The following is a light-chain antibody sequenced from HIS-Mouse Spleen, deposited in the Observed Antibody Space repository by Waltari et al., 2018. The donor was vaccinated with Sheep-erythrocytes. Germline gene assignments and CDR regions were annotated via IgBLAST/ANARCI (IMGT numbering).Light chain of an antibody. Sequence: QSALTQPASVSGSPGQSITISCTGTSSDVGSYNLFSWYQQHPGKAPKLMIYEGSKRPSGIPERFSGSNSGNTATLTISGTQAMDEADYYCQAWDSSTVVFGGGTKLTVL. V-gene: IGLV2-14*02. CDR1: SSDVGSYNL. CDR2: EGS. CDR3: QAWDSSTVV. J-gene: IGLJ2*01.